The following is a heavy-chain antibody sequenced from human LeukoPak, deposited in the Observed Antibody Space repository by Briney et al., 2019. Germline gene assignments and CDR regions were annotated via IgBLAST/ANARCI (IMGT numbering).Heavy chain of an antibody. CDR1: GFTFSSYY. CDR3: ARGIYGDSVAFDH. CDR2: LDGDGSTT. V-gene: IGHV3-74*03. D-gene: IGHD4-17*01. Sequence: GGSLRLSCAASGFTFSSYYMHWVRQAPGKGLVWVSRLDGDGSTTKYADSAKGRFTISRDNARNMLYLQMNSQGAEDTAVYYCARGIYGDSVAFDHWGQGTLVTVSS. J-gene: IGHJ4*02.